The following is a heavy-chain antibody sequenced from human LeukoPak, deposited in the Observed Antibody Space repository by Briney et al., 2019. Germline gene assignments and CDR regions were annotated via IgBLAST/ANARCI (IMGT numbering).Heavy chain of an antibody. Sequence: SETLSLTCSVAGASVYIGDYYWAWIRQPPGQSLEYIGAVYYSGVTFDNPSLSGRITMSVDTSKNQFSLNLASVTATDTAIYYCARRGVFGSDNYFEYWGQGILVIVSS. D-gene: IGHD3-10*01. CDR1: GASVYIGDYY. CDR2: VYYSGVT. J-gene: IGHJ4*01. CDR3: ARRGVFGSDNYFEY. V-gene: IGHV4-39*01.